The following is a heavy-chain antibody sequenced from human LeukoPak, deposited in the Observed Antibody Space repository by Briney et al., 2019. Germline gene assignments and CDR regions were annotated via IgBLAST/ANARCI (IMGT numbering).Heavy chain of an antibody. V-gene: IGHV1-69*04. Sequence: SVKVSCKASGGTFSSYAISWVRQAPGQGLEWMGRIIPIFGIANYAQKFQGRVTITADKSTSTAYMELSSLRSEDTAVYYCARTIAVACYNWFDPWGQGTLVTVSS. CDR3: ARTIAVACYNWFDP. D-gene: IGHD6-19*01. CDR2: IIPIFGIA. J-gene: IGHJ5*02. CDR1: GGTFSSYA.